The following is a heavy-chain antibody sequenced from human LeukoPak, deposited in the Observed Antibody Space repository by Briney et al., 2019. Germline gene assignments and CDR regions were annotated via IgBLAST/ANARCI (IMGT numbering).Heavy chain of an antibody. D-gene: IGHD1-26*01. CDR2: IWYDGSNK. Sequence: GRSLRLSCAASGFTFSSYDMHWVRQAPGKGLEWVALIWYDGSNKYYADSVKGRFTISRDNSKNTLYLQMNSLRAEDTALYYCATAGSGTYADYWGLGTLVTVFS. J-gene: IGHJ4*02. CDR3: ATAGSGTYADY. CDR1: GFTFSSYD. V-gene: IGHV3-33*01.